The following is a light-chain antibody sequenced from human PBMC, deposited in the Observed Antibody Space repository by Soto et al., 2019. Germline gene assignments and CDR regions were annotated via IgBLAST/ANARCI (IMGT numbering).Light chain of an antibody. CDR2: GAS. J-gene: IGKJ2*01. Sequence: EIVLMQSPGTLSLSPGERATLSCRASQSVSSSYLAWYQQKPSQAPRLLIYGASSRATGIPDRFSGSGSGTEVTLTISRLEPEDFAVYYCQQYGSSPRYTFGQGTKLEIK. V-gene: IGKV3-20*01. CDR1: QSVSSSY. CDR3: QQYGSSPRYT.